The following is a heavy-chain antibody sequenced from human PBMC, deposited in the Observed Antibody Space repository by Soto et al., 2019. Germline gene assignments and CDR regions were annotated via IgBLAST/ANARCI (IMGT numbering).Heavy chain of an antibody. J-gene: IGHJ4*02. CDR3: TRTLVATPGTS. CDR2: IKQDGSET. CDR1: GFTLSPYW. D-gene: IGHD6-13*01. Sequence: GGSLRLSCAASGFTLSPYWMSWVRQAPGMGLEWVGNIKQDGSETYYVDSVKGRFTISRDNARNSLYLQMNSLRVEDTAVYYCTRTLVATPGTSWGQGTLVTVSS. V-gene: IGHV3-7*01.